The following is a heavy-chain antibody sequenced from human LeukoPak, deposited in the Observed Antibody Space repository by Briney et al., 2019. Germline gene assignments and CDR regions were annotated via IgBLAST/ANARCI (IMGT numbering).Heavy chain of an antibody. D-gene: IGHD1-26*01. CDR1: GFNLDDYT. J-gene: IGHJ4*02. V-gene: IGHV3-66*01. CDR3: ASPFLYSASHG. CDR2: LYAGGSP. Sequence: PGRSLRLSCVASGFNLDDYTMHWVRQHPGKGLEWVSTLYAGGSPFYADSVKGRFTISRDKSKNTLYLQMNALRPDDTAVYYCASPFLYSASHGWGPGTLVTVSS.